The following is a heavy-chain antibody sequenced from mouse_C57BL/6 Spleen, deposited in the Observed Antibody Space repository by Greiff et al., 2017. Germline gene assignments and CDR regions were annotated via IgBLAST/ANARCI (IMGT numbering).Heavy chain of an antibody. CDR2: IYPGDGDT. J-gene: IGHJ4*01. D-gene: IGHD1-1*01. CDR1: GYAFSSYW. CDR3: ANYYYGSGAMDY. Sequence: QVQLQQSGAELVKPGASVKISCKASGYAFSSYWMNWVKQRPGKGLEWIGQIYPGDGDTNYNGKFKGKATLTADKSSSTAYMQLSSLTSEDSAVYFCANYYYGSGAMDYWGQGTSVTVSS. V-gene: IGHV1-80*01.